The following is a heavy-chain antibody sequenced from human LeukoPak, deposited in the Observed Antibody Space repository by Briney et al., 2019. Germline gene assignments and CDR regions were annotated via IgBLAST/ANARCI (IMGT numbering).Heavy chain of an antibody. V-gene: IGHV3-33*01. Sequence: RGSLRLSCAASGFTFSRYGMHWVRQAPGKGLEWVAVIWFDGSNKYYADSVKGRFTISRDNSKNTLFLQINSLRAEDTAMYYCARGRETYGANSPFDYWGRGTLVTVSS. D-gene: IGHD4-23*01. CDR3: ARGRETYGANSPFDY. J-gene: IGHJ4*02. CDR2: IWFDGSNK. CDR1: GFTFSRYG.